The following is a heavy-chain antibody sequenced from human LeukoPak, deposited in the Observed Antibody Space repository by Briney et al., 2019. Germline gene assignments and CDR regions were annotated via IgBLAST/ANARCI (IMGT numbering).Heavy chain of an antibody. V-gene: IGHV3-66*01. D-gene: IGHD2-15*01. CDR1: GFTVSSNY. CDR3: ARGKLPTRGIFDY. Sequence: PGGSLRLSCAASGFTVSSNYMNWVRQAPGKGLEWVSVIYSGGNTYYADSVKGRFTISRDNSKNTLYLQMNGLRAEDTAVYYCARGKLPTRGIFDYWGQGTLVTVSS. J-gene: IGHJ4*02. CDR2: IYSGGNT.